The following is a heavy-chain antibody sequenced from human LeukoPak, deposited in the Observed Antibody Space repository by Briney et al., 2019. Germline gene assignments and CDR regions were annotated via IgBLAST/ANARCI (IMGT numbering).Heavy chain of an antibody. CDR1: GFTFSSYG. CDR3: AKDLAPGYSSSWYVLGGGSADFDY. V-gene: IGHV3-30*02. D-gene: IGHD6-13*01. Sequence: GGSLRLSCAASGFTFSSYGMHWVRQAPGKGLEWEAFIRYDGSNKYYADSVKGRFTISRDNSKNTLYLQMNSLRAEDTAVYYCAKDLAPGYSSSWYVLGGGSADFDYWGQGTLVTVSS. CDR2: IRYDGSNK. J-gene: IGHJ4*02.